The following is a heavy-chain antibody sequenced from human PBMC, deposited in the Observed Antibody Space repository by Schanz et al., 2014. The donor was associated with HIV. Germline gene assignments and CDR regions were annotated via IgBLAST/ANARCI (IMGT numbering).Heavy chain of an antibody. V-gene: IGHV3-30-3*01. CDR3: TKDIVAGASEY. Sequence: QVQLVESGGGVVQPGRSLRLSCAASGFIFSNYAMDWVRQTPGKGLEWVAVISYDGSNKYYADSVKGRFTISRDNSKNMLYLQMTSLRVEDTAVYYCTKDIVAGASEYWGQGTLVIVSS. CDR2: ISYDGSNK. CDR1: GFIFSNYA. J-gene: IGHJ4*02. D-gene: IGHD6-19*01.